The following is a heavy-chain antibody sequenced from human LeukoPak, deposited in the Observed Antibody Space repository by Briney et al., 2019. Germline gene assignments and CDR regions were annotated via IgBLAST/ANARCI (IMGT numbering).Heavy chain of an antibody. D-gene: IGHD1-26*01. CDR1: GFTLDDYA. Sequence: GGSLRLSCAASGFTLDDYAMHWVRHAPGKGLEWVSLISGDGGSTYYADSVKGRFTISRDNSKNSLYLQMNSLRTEDTALYYCAKDGGATGYYGMDVWGQGTTVTVSS. CDR2: ISGDGGST. V-gene: IGHV3-43*02. CDR3: AKDGGATGYYGMDV. J-gene: IGHJ6*02.